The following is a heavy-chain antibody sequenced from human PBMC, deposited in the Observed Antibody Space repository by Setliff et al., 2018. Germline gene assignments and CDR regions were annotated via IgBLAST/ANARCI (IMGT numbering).Heavy chain of an antibody. CDR2: TRDKANTYTT. CDR1: GFTFSGSA. Sequence: GGSLRLSCAASGFTFSGSAMYWVRQASGKGLEWVGRTRDKANTYTTEYAASVKSRFTISRDDSENSLYLQMNSLKTEDAAVYYCARVTTVGTYPLDYWGQGALVTVSS. V-gene: IGHV3-72*01. CDR3: ARVTTVGTYPLDY. D-gene: IGHD4-4*01. J-gene: IGHJ4*02.